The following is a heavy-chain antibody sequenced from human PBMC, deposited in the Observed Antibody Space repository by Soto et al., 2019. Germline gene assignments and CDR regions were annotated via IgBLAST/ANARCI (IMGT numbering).Heavy chain of an antibody. CDR1: GFTFSTYA. CDR3: ARAPPMTTKRAPDV. Sequence: GGSLRLSCAASGFTFSTYAMHWARQAPGKGLEWVAVISYDGSNKYYADSVKGRFTISRDNSKNTLYLQMNSLRAEDTAVYYCARAPPMTTKRAPDVWGQGTTVTVSS. V-gene: IGHV3-30-3*01. CDR2: ISYDGSNK. J-gene: IGHJ6*02. D-gene: IGHD4-4*01.